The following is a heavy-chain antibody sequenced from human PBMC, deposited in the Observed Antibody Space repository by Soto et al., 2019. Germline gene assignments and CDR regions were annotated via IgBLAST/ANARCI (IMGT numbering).Heavy chain of an antibody. Sequence: GQSLRLSCAASGFTFSSYDMQWVRQATGKGLEWVSAIGTAGDTYYPGSVKGRFTISRENAKNSLYLQMNSLRAGDTAVYYCARSPPGGYHYYYGMDVWGQGTTVTVSS. J-gene: IGHJ6*02. CDR2: IGTAGDT. D-gene: IGHD3-22*01. CDR1: GFTFSSYD. V-gene: IGHV3-13*04. CDR3: ARSPPGGYHYYYGMDV.